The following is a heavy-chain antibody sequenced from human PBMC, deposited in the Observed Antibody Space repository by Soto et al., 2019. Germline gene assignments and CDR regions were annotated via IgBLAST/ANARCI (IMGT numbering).Heavy chain of an antibody. CDR3: ARHYYDSSGYYLNNWFDP. Sequence: ASVKVSCKASGYTFTGYYMHWVRQAPGQGLEWMGWINPNSGGTNYAQKFQGRVTMTRDTSISTAYMELSRLRSDDTAVYYCARHYYDSSGYYLNNWFDPWGQGTPVTVSS. V-gene: IGHV1-2*02. CDR2: INPNSGGT. CDR1: GYTFTGYY. D-gene: IGHD3-22*01. J-gene: IGHJ5*02.